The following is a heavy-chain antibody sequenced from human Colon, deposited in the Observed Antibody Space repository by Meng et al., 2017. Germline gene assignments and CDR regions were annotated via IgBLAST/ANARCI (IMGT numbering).Heavy chain of an antibody. CDR1: CCSINSADYY. D-gene: IGHD2-2*01. V-gene: IGHV4-30-4*01. J-gene: IGHJ4*02. CDR3: ARTPVIPDARTFDF. Sequence: QVHLPGSRSGAVKPTQTLSLNCTLSCCSINSADYYWNWIRQSPGKGLEWLGYIHPSGNTYYTPSLKSRLTMSLDTSKNQFSLRLTSVTAADTAVYYCARTPVIPDARTFDFWGQGALVTVSS. CDR2: IHPSGNT.